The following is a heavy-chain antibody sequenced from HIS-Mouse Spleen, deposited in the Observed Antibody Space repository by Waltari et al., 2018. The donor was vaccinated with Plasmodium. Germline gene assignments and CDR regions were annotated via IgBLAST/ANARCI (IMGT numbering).Heavy chain of an antibody. Sequence: QLQLQESGPGLVKPSETLSLTCTVSRGSISSSSYYWGWIRQPPGKGLAWIGSIYYSGSTYYNPSLKSRVTISVDTSKNQFSLKLSSVTAADTAVYYCARRGGSYYYFDYWGQGTLVTVSS. CDR2: IYYSGST. CDR3: ARRGGSYYYFDY. V-gene: IGHV4-39*01. J-gene: IGHJ4*02. D-gene: IGHD1-26*01. CDR1: RGSISSSSYY.